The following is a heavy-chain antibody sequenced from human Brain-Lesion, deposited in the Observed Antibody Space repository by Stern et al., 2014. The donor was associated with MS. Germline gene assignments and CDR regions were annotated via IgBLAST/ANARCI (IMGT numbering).Heavy chain of an antibody. V-gene: IGHV4-4*02. Sequence: QVQLQESGPGLVKPSGTLSLTCAVSGASISNTQWWTWVRQSPGKGLEWIGEIYQSGSANYNPSLRSRVTISVDRSKNSFSLKLNSGTAADTAVYYCARDPRRGGLSGYYHGMDVWGQGTTVTVSS. CDR2: IYQSGSA. CDR1: GASISNTQW. J-gene: IGHJ6*02. D-gene: IGHD3-10*01. CDR3: ARDPRRGGLSGYYHGMDV.